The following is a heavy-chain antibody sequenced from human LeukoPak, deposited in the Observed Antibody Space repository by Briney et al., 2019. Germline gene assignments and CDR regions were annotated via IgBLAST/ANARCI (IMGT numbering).Heavy chain of an antibody. V-gene: IGHV3-21*01. CDR1: GFTFSSYS. J-gene: IGHJ4*02. CDR3: ARDLGGGGIFDY. D-gene: IGHD3-16*01. Sequence: GSLRLSCAASGFTFSSYSMNWVRQAPGKGLEWVSSISSSSSYIYYADSVKGRFTISRDNAKNPLYLQMNSLRAEDTAVYYCARDLGGGGIFDYWGQGTLVTVSS. CDR2: ISSSSSYI.